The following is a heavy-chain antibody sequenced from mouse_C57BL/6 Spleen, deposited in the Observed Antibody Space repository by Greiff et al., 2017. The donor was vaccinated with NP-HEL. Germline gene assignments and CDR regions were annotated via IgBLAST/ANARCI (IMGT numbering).Heavy chain of an antibody. D-gene: IGHD5-5*01. CDR1: GYAFSSSW. CDR3: ARETTLTGAVEFAY. J-gene: IGHJ3*01. Sequence: VQLQQSGPELVKPGASVKISCKASGYAFSSSWMNWVKQRPGKGLEWIGRIYPGDGDTNYNGKFKGKATLTADKSSSTAYMQLSSLTSEDSAVYFCARETTLTGAVEFAYWGQGTLVTVSA. V-gene: IGHV1-82*01. CDR2: IYPGDGDT.